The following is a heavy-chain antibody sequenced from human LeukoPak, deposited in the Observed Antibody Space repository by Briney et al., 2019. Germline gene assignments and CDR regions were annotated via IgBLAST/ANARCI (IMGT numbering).Heavy chain of an antibody. Sequence: PSETLSLTCAVYGGSFSGYYWSWIRQPPGKGLEWIGEINHSGSTNYNPSLKSRVTISVDTSKNQFSLKLSSVTAADTAVYYCAGGRLFASYFDYWGQGTLVTVSS. V-gene: IGHV4-34*01. CDR3: AGGRLFASYFDY. CDR1: GGSFSGYY. D-gene: IGHD3-16*01. J-gene: IGHJ4*02. CDR2: INHSGST.